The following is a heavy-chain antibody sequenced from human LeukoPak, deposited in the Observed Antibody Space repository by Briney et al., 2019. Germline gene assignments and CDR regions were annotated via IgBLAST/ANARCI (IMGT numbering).Heavy chain of an antibody. J-gene: IGHJ5*02. Sequence: SETLSLTCTVSGGSISSNYWSWIRQPPGKGLEWIGYIYYSGSTNYNPSLKSRVTISVDTSKNQFSLRLNSVTAADTAVYYCARGANSGSHRNWFDPWGQGTLVTVSS. CDR2: IYYSGST. CDR3: ARGANSGSHRNWFDP. CDR1: GGSISSNY. V-gene: IGHV4-59*01. D-gene: IGHD1-26*01.